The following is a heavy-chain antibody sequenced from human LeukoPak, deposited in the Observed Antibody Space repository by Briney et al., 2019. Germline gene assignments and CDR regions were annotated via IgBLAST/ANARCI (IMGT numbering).Heavy chain of an antibody. J-gene: IGHJ6*03. CDR1: GFTFSSYG. CDR2: IYYSGST. Sequence: GSLRLSCAASGFTFSSYGMHWIRQAPGKGLEWIGHIYYSGSTNYDPSLKSRVTISVDTSKTLFSLKLSSVSAADTAVYYCVREVSWGYYYYMDVWGKGTTVTVSS. CDR3: VREVSWGYYYYMDV. D-gene: IGHD3-16*01. V-gene: IGHV4-59*01.